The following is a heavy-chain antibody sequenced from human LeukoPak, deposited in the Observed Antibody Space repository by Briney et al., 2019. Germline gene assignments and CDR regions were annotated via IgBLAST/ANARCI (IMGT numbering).Heavy chain of an antibody. CDR3: PKDLFRAFDI. CDR1: GFTFSSYE. V-gene: IGHV3-48*03. Sequence: GGSLRLSCAASGFTFSSYEMHWVRRAPGKGLEWVSYISDSGSTIYYADSVKGRFTISRDNSKNTLYLQMNSLRAEDTAVYYCPKDLFRAFDIWGQGTMVTVSS. J-gene: IGHJ3*02. CDR2: ISDSGSTI. D-gene: IGHD3-3*01.